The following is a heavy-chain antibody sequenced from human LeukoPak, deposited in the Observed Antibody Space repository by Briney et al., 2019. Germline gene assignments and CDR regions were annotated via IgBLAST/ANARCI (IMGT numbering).Heavy chain of an antibody. CDR1: GFTFSSYG. Sequence: GGSLRLSCAASGFTFSSYGMHWVRQAPGKGLEWVAFIRYDGSNKYYADSVKGRFTISRDNSKNTLYLQMNSLRAEDTAVYYCATQRDGYNAPFDYWGQGTLVTVSS. J-gene: IGHJ4*02. D-gene: IGHD5-24*01. CDR2: IRYDGSNK. V-gene: IGHV3-30*02. CDR3: ATQRDGYNAPFDY.